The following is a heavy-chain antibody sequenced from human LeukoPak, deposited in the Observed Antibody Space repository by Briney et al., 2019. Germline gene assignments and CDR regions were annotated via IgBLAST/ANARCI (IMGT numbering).Heavy chain of an antibody. J-gene: IGHJ4*02. Sequence: SETLSLTCTVSGGSISSYYWSWIRQPPGKGLEWIGYIXYSGSTNYNPSLKXXVTISVDTSKNQFSLTLSSVTAADTAVYYCAXARGXGYKPRHYYFDYWGQGTLVTVSS. V-gene: IGHV4-59*01. CDR3: AXARGXGYKPRHYYFDY. CDR1: GGSISSYY. D-gene: IGHD5-24*01. CDR2: IXYSGST.